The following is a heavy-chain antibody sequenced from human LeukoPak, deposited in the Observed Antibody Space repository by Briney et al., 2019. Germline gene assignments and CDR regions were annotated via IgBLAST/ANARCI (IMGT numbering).Heavy chain of an antibody. J-gene: IGHJ6*03. CDR3: ARGMKYSTGWYYMDV. D-gene: IGHD6-19*01. CDR2: INPNSGGT. Sequence: ASVKVSCKASGYTFTGYYMHWGRQAPGQGLEWMGWINPNSGGTNYAQKFQGRVTMTRDTSISTAYMELSRLRSDDTAVYYCARGMKYSTGWYYMDVWGKGTTVTISS. CDR1: GYTFTGYY. V-gene: IGHV1-2*02.